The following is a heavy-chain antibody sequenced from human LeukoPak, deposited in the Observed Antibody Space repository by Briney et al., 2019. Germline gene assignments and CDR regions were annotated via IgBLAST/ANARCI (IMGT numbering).Heavy chain of an antibody. CDR2: IKQDGSEK. CDR1: GFTFSSYW. V-gene: IGHV3-7*01. J-gene: IGHJ4*02. CDR3: ARDRVETVATMRLDY. Sequence: GGSLRLSCAASGFTFSSYWMSWVRQAPGKGLEWVANIKQDGSEKYYVDSVKGRFTISRDNAKNSLYLQMNSLRAEDTAVYYCARDRVETVATMRLDYWGQGTLVTVSS. D-gene: IGHD5-12*01.